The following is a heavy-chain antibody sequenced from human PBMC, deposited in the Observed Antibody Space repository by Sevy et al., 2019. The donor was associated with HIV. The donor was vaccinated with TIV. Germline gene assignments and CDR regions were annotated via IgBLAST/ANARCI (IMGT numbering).Heavy chain of an antibody. CDR3: ARDFSSWTPYWFDP. V-gene: IGHV3-48*01. Sequence: GGSLRLSCAASGFTFSSYSMNWVRQAPGKGLEWVSYISSSSTIYYADSVKGRFTISRDNAKNSLYLQMNSLRAEDTAVYYCARDFSSWTPYWFDPWGQGTLVTVSS. CDR2: ISSSSTI. D-gene: IGHD6-13*01. J-gene: IGHJ5*02. CDR1: GFTFSSYS.